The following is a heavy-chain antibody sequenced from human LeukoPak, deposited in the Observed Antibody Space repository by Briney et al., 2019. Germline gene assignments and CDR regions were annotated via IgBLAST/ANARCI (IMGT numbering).Heavy chain of an antibody. D-gene: IGHD3-9*01. Sequence: PSETLSLTCAVYGGSFSGYYWSWIRQPPGKGLEWIGEINHSGSTNYNPSLKSRVTISVDTSKNQFSLKLSSVTAADTAVYYRARGALNGYLGDYFDYWGQGTLVTVSS. CDR2: INHSGST. CDR3: ARGALNGYLGDYFDY. J-gene: IGHJ4*02. CDR1: GGSFSGYY. V-gene: IGHV4-34*01.